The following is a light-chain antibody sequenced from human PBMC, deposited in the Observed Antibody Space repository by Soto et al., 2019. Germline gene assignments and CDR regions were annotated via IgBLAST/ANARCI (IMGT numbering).Light chain of an antibody. V-gene: IGKV1-5*03. CDR2: KAS. CDR1: QSISSW. Sequence: EIQLTQSPSTLSAYVENRVTIPCRATQSISSWLAWYKQNPGKAPKLLIYKASTLEGGVPSRFSGSGSGTEFTLTINSRQSDDFATYYCQQYNTFSQTFGQGTKVELK. J-gene: IGKJ1*01. CDR3: QQYNTFSQT.